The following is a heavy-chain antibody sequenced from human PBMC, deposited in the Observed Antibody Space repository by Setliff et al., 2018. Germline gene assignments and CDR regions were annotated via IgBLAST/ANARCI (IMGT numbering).Heavy chain of an antibody. CDR2: IYTSGST. Sequence: ASETLSLTCTVSGGSISSYYWSWIRQPAGKGLEWIGRIYTSGSTNYNPSLKSRVTMSVDTSKNQFSLKLSSVTAADTAVYYCAREKGNREAPELRGLYYYYMDVWGKGTTVTVSS. CDR3: AREKGNREAPELRGLYYYYMDV. D-gene: IGHD3-10*01. V-gene: IGHV4-4*07. CDR1: GGSISSYY. J-gene: IGHJ6*03.